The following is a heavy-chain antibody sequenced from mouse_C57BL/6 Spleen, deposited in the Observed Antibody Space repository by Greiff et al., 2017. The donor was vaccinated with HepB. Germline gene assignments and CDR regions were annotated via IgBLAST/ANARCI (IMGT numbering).Heavy chain of an antibody. V-gene: IGHV1-15*01. D-gene: IGHD1-1*01. CDR1: GYTFTDYE. Sequence: QVQLQQSGAELVRPGASVTLSCKASGYTFTDYEMHWVKQTPVHGLEWIGAIDPETGGTAYNQKFKGKAILTADKSSSTAYMELRSLTSEDSAVYDCTRSGTTVVHAMDYWGQGTSVTVSS. J-gene: IGHJ4*01. CDR2: IDPETGGT. CDR3: TRSGTTVVHAMDY.